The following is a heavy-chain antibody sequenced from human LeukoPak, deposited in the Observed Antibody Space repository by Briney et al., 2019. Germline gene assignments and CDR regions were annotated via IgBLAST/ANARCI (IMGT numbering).Heavy chain of an antibody. CDR2: ISVNGGTT. J-gene: IGHJ6*02. CDR1: GFTFSSYA. D-gene: IGHD4-11*01. V-gene: IGHV3-23*01. CDR3: ARAGLTTVTTNYYYGMDV. Sequence: PGGSLRLSCAASGFTFSSYAMTWVRQAPGKGLEWVSSISVNGGTTYYADSVKGRFTISRDSSKNTLYLQMNSLRSEDTAVYYCARAGLTTVTTNYYYGMDVWGQGTTVTVSS.